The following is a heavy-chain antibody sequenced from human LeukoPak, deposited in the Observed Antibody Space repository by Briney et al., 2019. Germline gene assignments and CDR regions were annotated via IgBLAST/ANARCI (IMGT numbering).Heavy chain of an antibody. CDR2: ISGSGGST. D-gene: IGHD3-9*01. Sequence: PGGSLRLSCAASGFTFSTYTMSWVRQAPGKGLEWVSAISGSGGSTYYADSVKGRFTISRDNSKNTLYLQMNSLRAEDTAVYYCAKDLYYDILTDYPSSDYWGQGTLVTVSS. V-gene: IGHV3-23*01. CDR1: GFTFSTYT. CDR3: AKDLYYDILTDYPSSDY. J-gene: IGHJ4*02.